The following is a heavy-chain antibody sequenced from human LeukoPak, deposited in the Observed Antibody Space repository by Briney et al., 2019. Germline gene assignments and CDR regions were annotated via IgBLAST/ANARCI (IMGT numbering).Heavy chain of an antibody. J-gene: IGHJ5*01. Sequence: GGSLTPSSPASATRVTSYAASWVRQAAGKGLEWVATFSDLAQYTYYEDFVRGRFTVSRDPSKNTDYLQMDALRPDDTARYFCAKIPATGRYPTNCRFDSWGQGTLVIVSS. V-gene: IGHV3-23*01. CDR1: ATRVTSYA. D-gene: IGHD1-1*01. CDR2: FSDLAQYT. CDR3: AKIPATGRYPTNCRFDS.